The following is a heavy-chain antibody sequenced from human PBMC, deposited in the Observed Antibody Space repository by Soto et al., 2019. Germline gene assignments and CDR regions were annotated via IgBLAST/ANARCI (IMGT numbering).Heavy chain of an antibody. V-gene: IGHV1-18*01. CDR1: GYTFTSYG. J-gene: IGHJ4*02. D-gene: IGHD2-15*01. CDR2: ISAYNGNT. CDR3: ARDRRLGYCSGGSCYGFNY. Sequence: QVQLVQSGAEVKKPGASVKVSCKASGYTFTSYGISWVRQAPGQGLEWMGWISAYNGNTNYAQKLQGRVTMTTNTSTSTAYMELRSLRSEDTAVYYCARDRRLGYCSGGSCYGFNYWGQGTLVTVSS.